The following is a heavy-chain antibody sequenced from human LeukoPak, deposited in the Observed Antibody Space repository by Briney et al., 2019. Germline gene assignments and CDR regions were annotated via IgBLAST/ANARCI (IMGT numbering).Heavy chain of an antibody. CDR3: ARDGGVVVVVAATRHDAFDI. D-gene: IGHD2-15*01. CDR2: ISSSSSYI. Sequence: PGGSLRLSCAASGFTFSSYSMNWVRQAPGKGLEWVSSISSSSSYIYYADSVKGRFTISRDNAKNSLYLQMNSLRAEDTAVYYCARDGGVVVVVAATRHDAFDIWGQGTMVTVSS. V-gene: IGHV3-21*01. CDR1: GFTFSSYS. J-gene: IGHJ3*02.